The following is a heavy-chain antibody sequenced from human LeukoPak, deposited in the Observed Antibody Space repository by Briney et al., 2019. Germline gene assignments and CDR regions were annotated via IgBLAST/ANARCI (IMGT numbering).Heavy chain of an antibody. CDR3: ARSSAVAGTWPAYYYYMDV. J-gene: IGHJ6*03. D-gene: IGHD6-19*01. CDR1: GGSISSGGYS. CDR2: IYYSGST. V-gene: IGHV4-30-4*07. Sequence: PSETLSLTCAVSGGSISSGGYSWSWIRQPPGKGLEWIGYIYYSGSTYYNPSLKSRVTMSVDTSKNQFSLKLSSVTAADTAVYYCARSSAVAGTWPAYYYYMDVWGKGTTVTISS.